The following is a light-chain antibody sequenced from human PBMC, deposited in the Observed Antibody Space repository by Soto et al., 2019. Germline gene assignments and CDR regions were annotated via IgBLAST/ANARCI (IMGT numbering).Light chain of an antibody. V-gene: IGKV3-20*01. Sequence: EIVFTHSPGTLSLSPGERATLSCRASRSVSSSYLAWYQQKPGQAPRLLIYGASSRATGIPDRFSGSGSGTDFTLTISRLEPEDFAVYYCQQYGSSSWTFGQGTKVDIK. CDR2: GAS. J-gene: IGKJ1*01. CDR1: RSVSSSY. CDR3: QQYGSSSWT.